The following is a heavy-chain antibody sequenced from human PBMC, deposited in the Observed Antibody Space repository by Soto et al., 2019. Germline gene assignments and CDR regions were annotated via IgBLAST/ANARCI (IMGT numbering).Heavy chain of an antibody. CDR1: GYTFTAFY. D-gene: IGHD2-15*01. CDR2: IHPKSGAI. Sequence: QVQLVHSGTEVRKPGASVKVSCKTSGYTFTAFYLHWLRQAPGQGPEWMGWIHPKSGAIKSAQKFQRRVTMASDTAITTAYLELNSLLFDDTAVYYCARNVYGSGERCLGGWFAPWGQGTLGTVSS. V-gene: IGHV1-2*02. CDR3: ARNVYGSGERCLGGWFAP. J-gene: IGHJ5*02.